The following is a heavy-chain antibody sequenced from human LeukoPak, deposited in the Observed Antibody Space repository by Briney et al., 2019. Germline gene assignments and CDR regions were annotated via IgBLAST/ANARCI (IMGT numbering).Heavy chain of an antibody. CDR2: IIPIFGTA. J-gene: IGHJ4*02. D-gene: IGHD3-3*01. CDR1: GGTFSSYA. V-gene: IGHV1-69*13. CDR3: ARGSAIFGVVMGYFDY. Sequence: SVKVSCKASGGTFSSYAISWVRQAPGQGLEWMGGIIPIFGTANYAQKFQGRVTITADESTSTAYMELSSLRSEDTAVYYCARGSAIFGVVMGYFDYWGQGTLVTVSS.